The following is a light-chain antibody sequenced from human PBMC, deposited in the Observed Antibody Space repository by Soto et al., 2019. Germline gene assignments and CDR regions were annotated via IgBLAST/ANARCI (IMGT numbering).Light chain of an antibody. CDR3: QTWGSGMV. Sequence: QPVLTQSPSAYASLGASVKLTCTLSSGHSSYAIAWHQQQPEKGPRYLMKVDNDGSHNKGDGIPDRFSGSSSGAERYLTIASLQPEDEADYYCQTWGSGMVFGGGTKLTVL. J-gene: IGLJ3*02. CDR1: SGHSSYA. V-gene: IGLV4-69*01. CDR2: VDNDGSH.